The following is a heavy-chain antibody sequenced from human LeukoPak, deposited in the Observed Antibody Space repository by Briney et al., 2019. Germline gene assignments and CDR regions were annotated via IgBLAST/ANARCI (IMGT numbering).Heavy chain of an antibody. CDR1: GYSFTSYW. D-gene: IGHD3-22*01. J-gene: IGHJ4*02. V-gene: IGHV5-51*01. CDR2: IYPGDSDT. CDR3: ARRDCYDSSGYYIPYFDY. Sequence: GESLKISCKGSGYSFTSYWIGWVRQMPGKGLEWMGIIYPGDSDTRYSPSFQGQVTISADKSISTAYLQWSSLKASDTAMYYCARRDCYDSSGYYIPYFDYWGQGTLVTVSS.